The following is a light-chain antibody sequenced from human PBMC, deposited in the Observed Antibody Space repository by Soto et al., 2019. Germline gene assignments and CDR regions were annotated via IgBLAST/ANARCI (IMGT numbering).Light chain of an antibody. CDR1: SSNIGNNA. V-gene: IGLV1-36*01. Sequence: QLVLTQPPSVSAAPRQRVTISCSGSSSNIGNNAVNWYQQLPGKAPKLLIYYDDLLPSGVSDRFSGSKSGTSASLAISGLQSEDEADYYCAAWDDSLHGHVFGGGTKLTVL. CDR2: YDD. CDR3: AAWDDSLHGHV. J-gene: IGLJ2*01.